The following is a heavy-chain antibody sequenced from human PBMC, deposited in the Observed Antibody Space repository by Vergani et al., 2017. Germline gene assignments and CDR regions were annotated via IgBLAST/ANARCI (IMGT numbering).Heavy chain of an antibody. V-gene: IGHV1-8*01. CDR1: GYSFSSYD. Sequence: QVQLVQSGAEVKKPGASVKVSCRASGYSFSSYDISWVRQATGQGLEWMGWMNPNSGTTGYAQKFQGRVTMTRNTSINTAYMELSRLSFEDAAVYYCARSTDYPEDCVSSDCVGRTLDVWGKGTTVGV. D-gene: IGHD4-11*01. CDR3: ARSTDYPEDCVSSDCVGRTLDV. CDR2: MNPNSGTT. J-gene: IGHJ6*01.